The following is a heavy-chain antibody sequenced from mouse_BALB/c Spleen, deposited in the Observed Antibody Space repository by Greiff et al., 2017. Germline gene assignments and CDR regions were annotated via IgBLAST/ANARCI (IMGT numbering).Heavy chain of an antibody. CDR3: ARSRDYWYFDV. J-gene: IGHJ1*01. Sequence: QVQLKESGPELVKPGASVKISCKASGYTFTDYYINWVKQKPGQGLEWIGWIYPGSGNTKYNEKFKGKATLTVDTSSSTAYVQLSSLTSEDTAVYFCARSRDYWYFDVWGAGTTVTVSS. CDR1: GYTFTDYY. V-gene: IGHV1-84*02. CDR2: IYPGSGNT.